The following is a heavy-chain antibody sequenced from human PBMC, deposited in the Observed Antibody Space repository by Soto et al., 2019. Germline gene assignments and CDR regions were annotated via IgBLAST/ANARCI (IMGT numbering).Heavy chain of an antibody. Sequence: QVQLQESGPGLVKPSQTLSLTCTVSGGSISSGDYYWSWIRQPPGKGLEWIGYIYYSGSTYYNPSLKSRVTITVDTSKNQFSLKLSSVTAADPAVYYCARANSYGPTASDYWGQGTLVTVSS. V-gene: IGHV4-30-4*01. CDR3: ARANSYGPTASDY. J-gene: IGHJ4*02. CDR1: GGSISSGDYY. CDR2: IYYSGST. D-gene: IGHD5-18*01.